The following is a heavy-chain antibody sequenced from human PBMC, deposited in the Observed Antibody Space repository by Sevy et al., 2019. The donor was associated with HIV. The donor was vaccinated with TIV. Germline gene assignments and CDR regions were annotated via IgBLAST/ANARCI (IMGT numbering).Heavy chain of an antibody. D-gene: IGHD2-15*01. J-gene: IGHJ4*02. CDR3: ARPSPRIGAAASGLYGN. CDR1: GYSFSSYA. V-gene: IGHV3-23*01. Sequence: GGSLRLSCVVSGYSFSSYAISWVRQAPGKGLEWVSTINGRGGSTYYADSVKGRFTISRDNPKNTLFLQMINLRVDDTAIYYCARPSPRIGAAASGLYGNWGQGTLVTVSS. CDR2: INGRGGST.